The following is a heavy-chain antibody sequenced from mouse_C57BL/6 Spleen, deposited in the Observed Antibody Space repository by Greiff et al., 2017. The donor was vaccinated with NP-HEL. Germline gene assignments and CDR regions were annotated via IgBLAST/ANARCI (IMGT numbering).Heavy chain of an antibody. D-gene: IGHD2-5*01. CDR2: IYPGSGRT. CDR3: ARASYYSNSFYAMDY. Sequence: QVQLQQPGAELVKPGASVKMSCKASGYTFTSYWITWVKQRPGQGLEWIGDIYPGSGRTNYNEKFKSKATLTVDTSSSTAYMQLSSLTSEDSAVYYCARASYYSNSFYAMDYWGQGTSVTVSS. J-gene: IGHJ4*01. CDR1: GYTFTSYW. V-gene: IGHV1-55*01.